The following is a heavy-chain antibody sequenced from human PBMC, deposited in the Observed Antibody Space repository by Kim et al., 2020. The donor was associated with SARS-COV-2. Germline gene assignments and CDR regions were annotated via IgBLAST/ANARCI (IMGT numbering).Heavy chain of an antibody. J-gene: IGHJ6*02. CDR3: ARDRVVLVV. CDR2: IWYDGRNK. Sequence: GGSLRLSCAASGFTFSSYGMHWVRQAPGKGLEWVAVIWYDGRNKYYADSVKGRFTISRDNSKNTLYLQMNSRRSGDTAVYYWARDRVVLVVRGQGTTVT. D-gene: IGHD2-8*01. V-gene: IGHV3-33*01. CDR1: GFTFSSYG.